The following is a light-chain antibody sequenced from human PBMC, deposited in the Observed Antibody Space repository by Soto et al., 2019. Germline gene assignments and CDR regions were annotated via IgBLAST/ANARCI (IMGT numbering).Light chain of an antibody. CDR1: QSILYSSNNKNY. CDR3: QQYYDTPLT. CDR2: WAS. Sequence: DIVMTQSPDSLAVSLGERATINCKSSQSILYSSNNKNYLAWYQQKPGQPPKLLISWASARESGVPDRFSGSGSGTDFTLTITSRQAEDVAAYYCQQYYDTPLTFGGGTKVEIK. J-gene: IGKJ4*01. V-gene: IGKV4-1*01.